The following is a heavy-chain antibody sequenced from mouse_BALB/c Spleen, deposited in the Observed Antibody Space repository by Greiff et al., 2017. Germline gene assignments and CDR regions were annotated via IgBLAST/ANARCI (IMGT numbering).Heavy chain of an antibody. J-gene: IGHJ1*01. V-gene: IGHV3-2*02. Sequence: EVQLQESGPGLVKPSQSLSLTCTVTGYSITSDYAWNWIRQFPGNKLEWMGYISYSGSTSYNPSLKSRISITRDTSKNQFFLQLNSVTTEDTATYYCARVDGSRSYWYFDVWGAGTTVTVSS. CDR3: ARVDGSRSYWYFDV. D-gene: IGHD1-1*01. CDR1: GYSITSDYA. CDR2: ISYSGST.